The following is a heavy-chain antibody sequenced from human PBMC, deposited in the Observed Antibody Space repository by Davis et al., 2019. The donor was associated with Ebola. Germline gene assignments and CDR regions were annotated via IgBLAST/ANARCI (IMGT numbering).Heavy chain of an antibody. Sequence: MPSETPSPPCPVSGGSTRSGGYSWSWIRQPPGKGMEWIGYIYHSGSTYYNPSLKSRVTISVDTSKNQFSLKLSSVTAADTAVYYCARLGSMVRGYGMDVWGQGTTVTVSS. D-gene: IGHD3-10*01. CDR2: IYHSGST. CDR3: ARLGSMVRGYGMDV. V-gene: IGHV4-30-2*01. CDR1: GGSTRSGGYS. J-gene: IGHJ6*02.